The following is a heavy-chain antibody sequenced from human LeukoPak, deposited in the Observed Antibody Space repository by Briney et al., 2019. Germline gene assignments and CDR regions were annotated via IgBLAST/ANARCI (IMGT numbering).Heavy chain of an antibody. CDR2: IYYSGST. D-gene: IGHD2-15*01. V-gene: IGHV4-59*06. Sequence: SETPSLTCTVSGGSISSYYWSWIRQHPGKGLEWIGYIYYSGSTYYNPSLKSRVTISVDTSKNQFSLKLSSVTAADAAVYYCAGTYCSGGSCYSRYWGQGTLVTVSS. CDR1: GGSISSYY. CDR3: AGTYCSGGSCYSRY. J-gene: IGHJ4*02.